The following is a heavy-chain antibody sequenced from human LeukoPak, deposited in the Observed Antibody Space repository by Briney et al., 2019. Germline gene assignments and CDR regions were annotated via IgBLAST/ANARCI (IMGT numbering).Heavy chain of an antibody. CDR3: ARDPVDTAMVD. CDR1: GFTVSSNY. D-gene: IGHD5-18*01. J-gene: IGHJ4*02. V-gene: IGHV3-66*01. CDR2: IYSGGST. Sequence: GGPLRLSCAASGFTVSSNYMSWVRQAPGKGLEWVSVIYSGGSTYYADSVKGRFTISRDNSKNTLYLQMNSPRAEDTAVYYCARDPVDTAMVDWGQGTLVTVSS.